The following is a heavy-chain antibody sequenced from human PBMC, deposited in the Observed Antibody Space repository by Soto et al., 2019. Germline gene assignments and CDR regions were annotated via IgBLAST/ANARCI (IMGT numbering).Heavy chain of an antibody. CDR2: INAGNGNT. Sequence: QVQLVQSGAEVKTPGASVKVSCKASGYTFTSYAIHWLRQAPGQRLEWMGWINAGNGNTKFSQKFQGRVATTRDTSVSTAYMELSSLRYEDTAVFYCARDVRPGGWSGANYGMDVWGQGTTITVSS. V-gene: IGHV1-3*01. CDR3: ARDVRPGGWSGANYGMDV. J-gene: IGHJ6*02. CDR1: GYTFTSYA. D-gene: IGHD3-3*01.